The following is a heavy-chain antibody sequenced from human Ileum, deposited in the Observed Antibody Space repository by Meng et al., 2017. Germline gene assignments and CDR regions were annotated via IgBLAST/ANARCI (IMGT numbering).Heavy chain of an antibody. V-gene: IGHV3-7*01. J-gene: IGHJ4*02. CDR3: ARDLDY. CDR1: GFTFTDSY. CDR2: INQEGREK. Sequence: GEVVESGGGLVQPGGSLRLSCAVSGFTFTDSYMTWVRQAPGKGLEWVASINQEGREKFYVDSVKGRFTISRDNAKNSLYLQMSSLRDEDTAVYYCARDLDYWGPGTLVTVSS.